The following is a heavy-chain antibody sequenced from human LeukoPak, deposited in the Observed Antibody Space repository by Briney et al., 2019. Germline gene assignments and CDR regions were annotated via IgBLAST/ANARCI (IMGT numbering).Heavy chain of an antibody. Sequence: AASVKVSCKASGGTFNSYAISWVRQAPGQGLEWMGGILPIFGTANYAQKFQGRVTITADKSTSTAYMGLSSLRSEDTAVYYCARSRDYGDYVGAFDIWGQGTMVTVSS. D-gene: IGHD4-17*01. CDR1: GGTFNSYA. CDR3: ARSRDYGDYVGAFDI. V-gene: IGHV1-69*06. CDR2: ILPIFGTA. J-gene: IGHJ3*02.